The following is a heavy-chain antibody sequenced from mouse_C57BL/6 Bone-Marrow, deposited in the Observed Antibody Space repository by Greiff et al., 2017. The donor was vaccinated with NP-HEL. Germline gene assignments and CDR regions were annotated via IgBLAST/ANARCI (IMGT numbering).Heavy chain of an antibody. V-gene: IGHV1-42*01. CDR1: GYSFTGYY. D-gene: IGHD4-1*01. Sequence: EVHLVESGPELVKPGASVKISCKASGYSFTGYYMNWVKQSPEKSLEWIGEINPSTGGTTYNQKFKAKATLTVDKSSSTAYMQLKSLTSEDSAVYYCARGSANWDVGYWYFDVWGTGTTVTVSS. J-gene: IGHJ1*03. CDR3: ARGSANWDVGYWYFDV. CDR2: INPSTGGT.